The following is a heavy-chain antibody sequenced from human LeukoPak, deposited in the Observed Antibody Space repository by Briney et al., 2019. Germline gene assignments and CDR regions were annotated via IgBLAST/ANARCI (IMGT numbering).Heavy chain of an antibody. CDR1: DYTFSSYG. CDR2: ISAYNGNT. J-gene: IGHJ5*02. Sequence: ASVKVSCKASDYTFSSYGISWVRQAPGQGLEWMGWISAYNGNTNYAQKLQGRVTMTTDTSTSTAYMELRSLRSNDTAVYYCARTEEWELQNFDPWGQGTLVTVSS. D-gene: IGHD1-26*01. V-gene: IGHV1-18*01. CDR3: ARTEEWELQNFDP.